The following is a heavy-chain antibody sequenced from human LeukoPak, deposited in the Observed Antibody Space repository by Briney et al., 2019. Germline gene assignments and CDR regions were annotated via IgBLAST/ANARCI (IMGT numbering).Heavy chain of an antibody. Sequence: GGSLRLSCAASGFTFSSYWMHWVRQAPGKGLEWVSGITASGGSTYYADSVKGRFTISRDNSKDTLYLQMNSLRVEDTAIYYCAKDREPAAVGWFDPWGQGTLVTVSS. CDR1: GFTFSSYW. J-gene: IGHJ5*02. D-gene: IGHD6-13*01. CDR2: ITASGGST. V-gene: IGHV3-23*01. CDR3: AKDREPAAVGWFDP.